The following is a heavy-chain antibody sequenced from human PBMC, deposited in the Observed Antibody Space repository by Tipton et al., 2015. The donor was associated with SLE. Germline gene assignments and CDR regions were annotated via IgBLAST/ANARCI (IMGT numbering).Heavy chain of an antibody. CDR2: IHYSGDT. J-gene: IGHJ4*02. Sequence: TLSLTCTVSGGSITSSSYYWGWIRQPPGKGLEWIGTIHYSGDTYYNPSLKSRLTISVDTSKNQFSLKLNSVTAADTAVFYCATLNHWFYFDYWGQGSLVTVSS. CDR1: GGSITSSSYY. D-gene: IGHD3-9*01. V-gene: IGHV4-39*07. CDR3: ATLNHWFYFDY.